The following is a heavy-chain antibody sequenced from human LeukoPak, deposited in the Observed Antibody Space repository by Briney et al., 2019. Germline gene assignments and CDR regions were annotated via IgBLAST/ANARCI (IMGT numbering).Heavy chain of an antibody. CDR2: ISGSGGST. CDR1: GFTFSSYA. D-gene: IGHD3-22*01. CDR3: ARDLGAYYYDSSGYYFYYYGMDV. Sequence: GGSLRLSCAASGFTFSSYAMSWVRQAPGKGLEWVSAISGSGGSTYYADSVKGRFTISRDNSKNTLYLQMNSLRAEDTAVYYCARDLGAYYYDSSGYYFYYYGMDVWGQGTTVTVSS. J-gene: IGHJ6*02. V-gene: IGHV3-23*01.